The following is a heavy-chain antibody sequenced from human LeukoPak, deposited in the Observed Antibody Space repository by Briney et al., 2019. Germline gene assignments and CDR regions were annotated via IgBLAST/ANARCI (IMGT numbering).Heavy chain of an antibody. D-gene: IGHD2-21*02. Sequence: GGSLRLSCAASGFTFSSYWMHWVRQAPGRGLVWVSRINSDGSSTSYADSVKGRFTIYRDNSRNTLYLQMNSLRAEDTAFYFCAKDWRDESNCDADCLDYWGQGTLVTVSS. J-gene: IGHJ4*02. CDR3: AKDWRDESNCDADCLDY. CDR1: GFTFSSYW. CDR2: INSDGSST. V-gene: IGHV3-74*01.